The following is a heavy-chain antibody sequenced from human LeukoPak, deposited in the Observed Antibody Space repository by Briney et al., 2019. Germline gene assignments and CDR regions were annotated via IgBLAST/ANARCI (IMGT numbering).Heavy chain of an antibody. CDR3: ARHPNYDFWSGYFLR. D-gene: IGHD3-3*01. V-gene: IGHV1-69*05. Sequence: SVKVSCKASGGTFSSYAISWVRQAPGQGLEWMGRIIPIFGTANYAQKFQGRVTITTDESTSTAYMELGSLRSEDTAVYYCARHPNYDFWSGYFLRWGQGTLVTVSS. CDR2: IIPIFGTA. CDR1: GGTFSSYA. J-gene: IGHJ4*02.